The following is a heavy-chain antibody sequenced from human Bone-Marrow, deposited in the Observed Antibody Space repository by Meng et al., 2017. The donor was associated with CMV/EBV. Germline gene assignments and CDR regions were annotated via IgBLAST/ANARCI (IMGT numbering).Heavy chain of an antibody. V-gene: IGHV1-2*02. D-gene: IGHD4-11*01. J-gene: IGHJ6*01. CDR1: GYTFTGYY. CDR2: INPNSGGT. Sequence: ASVKVSCKASGYTFTGYYMHWVRQAPGQGLEWMGWINPNSGGTNYAQKFQGRVTMTRDTSISTAYMELSRLRSDDTAGYYCARVTIFTMTTVTIEAGYGMDVWGQGTTVTVSS. CDR3: ARVTIFTMTTVTIEAGYGMDV.